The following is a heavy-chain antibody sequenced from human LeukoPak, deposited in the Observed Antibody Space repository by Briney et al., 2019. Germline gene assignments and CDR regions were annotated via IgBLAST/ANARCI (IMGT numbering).Heavy chain of an antibody. Sequence: GESLKISCKASGYTFNSYWIAWVRQMPGKGLEWMGIIYPGDSDTRYSPSFQGQVTISADKSISTAYLQWSSLKASDTAMYYCARSRTCYYDSSGYEFDYWGQGTLVTVSS. CDR2: IYPGDSDT. V-gene: IGHV5-51*01. J-gene: IGHJ4*02. D-gene: IGHD3-22*01. CDR3: ARSRTCYYDSSGYEFDY. CDR1: GYTFNSYW.